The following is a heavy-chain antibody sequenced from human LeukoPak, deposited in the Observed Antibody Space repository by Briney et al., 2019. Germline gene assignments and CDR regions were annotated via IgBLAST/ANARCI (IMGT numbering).Heavy chain of an antibody. J-gene: IGHJ5*02. CDR2: INHSGST. CDR1: GGSFSGYY. CDR3: ARDEQAGSGWYFDP. Sequence: SETLSLTCAVYGGSFSGYYWSWIRQPLGKGLEWIGEINHSGSTNYNPSLKSRVTISVDTSKNQFSLKLSSVTAEDTAVYYCARDEQAGSGWYFDPWGQGTLVTVSS. V-gene: IGHV4-34*01. D-gene: IGHD6-19*01.